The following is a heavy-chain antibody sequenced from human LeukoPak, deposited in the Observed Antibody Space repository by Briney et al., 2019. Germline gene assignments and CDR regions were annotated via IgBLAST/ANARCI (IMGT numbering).Heavy chain of an antibody. J-gene: IGHJ4*02. CDR3: AKTQASYSSGYEPHDY. V-gene: IGHV3-23*01. Sequence: PGGSLRLSCAASGFTFSSYAMSWVRQSPGKALEWVSAISGSGGSTYYADSVKGRFTISRDNSKNTLYLQMNSLRAEDTAVYYCAKTQASYSSGYEPHDYWGQGTLVTVSS. D-gene: IGHD3-22*01. CDR2: ISGSGGST. CDR1: GFTFSSYA.